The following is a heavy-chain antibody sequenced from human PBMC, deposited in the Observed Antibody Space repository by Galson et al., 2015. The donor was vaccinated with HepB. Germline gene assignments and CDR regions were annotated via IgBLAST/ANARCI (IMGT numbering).Heavy chain of an antibody. Sequence: SLRLSCAASGFTFSSYSMNWVRQAPGKGLEWVSSISSSSSYIYYADSVKGRFTISRDNSKNTLYLQMNSLRAEDTAVYYCAKDGGYCSGGSCYSFGMDVWGQGTTVTVSS. V-gene: IGHV3-21*01. D-gene: IGHD2-15*01. J-gene: IGHJ6*02. CDR2: ISSSSSYI. CDR3: AKDGGYCSGGSCYSFGMDV. CDR1: GFTFSSYS.